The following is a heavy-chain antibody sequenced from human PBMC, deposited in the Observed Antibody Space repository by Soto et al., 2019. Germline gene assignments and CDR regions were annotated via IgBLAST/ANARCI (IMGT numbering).Heavy chain of an antibody. CDR2: IIPMFGTA. J-gene: IGHJ4*02. CDR3: AREKFSGYSDFDY. D-gene: IGHD3-22*01. CDR1: GGSFSSYA. Sequence: QVQLVQSGAEVTKPGSSVKVSCKTSGGSFSSYAINWVRQAPGQGLEWMGGIIPMFGTANYAQKFQDRVTITADESTSTAYLELSSLRSDDTAVYYCAREKFSGYSDFDYWGQGTLVTVSS. V-gene: IGHV1-69*01.